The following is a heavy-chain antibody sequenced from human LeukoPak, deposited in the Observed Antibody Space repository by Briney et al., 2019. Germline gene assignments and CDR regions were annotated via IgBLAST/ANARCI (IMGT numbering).Heavy chain of an antibody. CDR2: INHSGST. D-gene: IGHD3-10*01. CDR1: GGSFSGYY. J-gene: IGHJ4*02. CDR3: ARSRGDYDY. V-gene: IGHV4-34*01. Sequence: SETLSLTCAVYGGSFSGYYWSWIRQPPGKGLEWIGEINHSGSTNYNPSLKSRVTISVDTSKIQFSLKLSSVTAADTAVYYCARSRGDYDYWGQGTLVTVSS.